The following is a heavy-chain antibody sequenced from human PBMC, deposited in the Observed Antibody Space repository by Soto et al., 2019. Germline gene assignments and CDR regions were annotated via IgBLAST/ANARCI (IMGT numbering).Heavy chain of an antibody. CDR2: IYSGGST. V-gene: IGHV3-53*02. CDR3: ARGSSVWGDAFDI. CDR1: GCTVSSNY. Sequence: EVQLVETGGGLIQPGGSFRLSCAASGCTVSSNYISWVRKAPGKGLEWVSVIYSGGSTYYADSVKGRFTISRDNSKNTLYLQMNSLRAEDTAVYYCARGSSVWGDAFDIWGQGTMVTVSS. D-gene: IGHD6-19*01. J-gene: IGHJ3*02.